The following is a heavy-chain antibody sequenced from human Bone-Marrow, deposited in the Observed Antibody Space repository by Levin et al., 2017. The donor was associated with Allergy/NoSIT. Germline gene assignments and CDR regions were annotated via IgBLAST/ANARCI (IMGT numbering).Heavy chain of an antibody. J-gene: IGHJ4*02. CDR3: VAALPRTRLFDY. D-gene: IGHD5-12*01. Sequence: GGSLRLSCVASGFTFSSYTMNWVRQAPGEGLEWVSVISDTGDAKSYADSVQGRFTISRDNSKNTLYLQMDGLRAEDTAVYYCVAALPRTRLFDYWGQGNLVTVSS. CDR2: ISDTGDAK. CDR1: GFTFSSYT. V-gene: IGHV3-23*01.